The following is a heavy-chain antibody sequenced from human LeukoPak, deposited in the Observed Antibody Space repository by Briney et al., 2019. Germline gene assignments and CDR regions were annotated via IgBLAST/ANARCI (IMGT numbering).Heavy chain of an antibody. Sequence: SETLSPTCAVSDDSFSSHYWTWIRQPPGKGLEWIGYISYIGSTNYNPSLKSRVTISIDTSRNQFSLRLSSVTAADTAVYYCARDLVTVTKGFDIWGQGTMVSVSS. CDR2: ISYIGST. V-gene: IGHV4-59*11. J-gene: IGHJ3*02. CDR3: ARDLVTVTKGFDI. CDR1: DDSFSSHY. D-gene: IGHD4-17*01.